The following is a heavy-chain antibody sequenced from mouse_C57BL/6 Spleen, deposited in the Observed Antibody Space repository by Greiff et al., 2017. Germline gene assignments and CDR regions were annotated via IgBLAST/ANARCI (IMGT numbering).Heavy chain of an antibody. CDR1: GYTFTDYY. J-gene: IGHJ3*01. Sequence: VQLQQSGPELVKPGASVKISCKASGYTFTDYYMNWVKQSHGKSLEWIGDINPNNGGTSYNQKFKGKATLTVVKSSSTAYMELRSLTSEDSAVYYCARSGISTMITGAAYWGQGTLVTVSA. CDR2: INPNNGGT. D-gene: IGHD2-4*01. CDR3: ARSGISTMITGAAY. V-gene: IGHV1-26*01.